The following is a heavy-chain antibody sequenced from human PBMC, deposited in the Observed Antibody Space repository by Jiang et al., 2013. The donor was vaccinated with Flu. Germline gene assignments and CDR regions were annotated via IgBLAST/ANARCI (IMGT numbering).Heavy chain of an antibody. V-gene: IGHV6-1*01. D-gene: IGHD1-26*01. Sequence: SQTLSLTCAISGDSVSSNSAAWNWIRQSPSRGLEWLGRTYYRSKWYNDYAVSVKSRITINPDTSKNQFSLQLNSVTPEDTAVYYCAREEPLPKRYSGSYGTGYNWFDPWGQGTLVTVSS. CDR2: TYYRSKWYN. CDR1: GDSVSSNSAA. J-gene: IGHJ5*02. CDR3: AREEPLPKRYSGSYGTGYNWFDP.